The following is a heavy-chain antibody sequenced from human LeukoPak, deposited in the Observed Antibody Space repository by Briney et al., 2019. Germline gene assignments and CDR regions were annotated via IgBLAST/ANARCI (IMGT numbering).Heavy chain of an antibody. D-gene: IGHD6-13*01. V-gene: IGHV3-23*01. CDR3: ARGYSSSWYGGLVY. Sequence: PGGSLRLSCAASGFTFSNYAMSWVRQAPGKGLEWVSGISNSGDTAYYADSVKGRFTISRDNSKNTLHLQMNSLRAEDTAVYYCARGYSSSWYGGLVYWGQGTLVTVSS. CDR1: GFTFSNYA. CDR2: ISNSGDTA. J-gene: IGHJ4*02.